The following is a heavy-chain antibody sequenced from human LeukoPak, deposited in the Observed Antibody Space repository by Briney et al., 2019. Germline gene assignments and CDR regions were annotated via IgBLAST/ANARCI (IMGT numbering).Heavy chain of an antibody. D-gene: IGHD6-19*01. V-gene: IGHV3-21*01. CDR3: ARDPYSSGWYKDAFDI. Sequence: GGSLRLSCAASGFTFSSTSMSWVRQAPGKGLEWVSSISGSSSYINYADSVKGRFTISRDNAQNSLFLQLNSLRAEDTAVYYCARDPYSSGWYKDAFDIWGQGTMVTVSS. J-gene: IGHJ3*02. CDR2: ISGSSSYI. CDR1: GFTFSSTS.